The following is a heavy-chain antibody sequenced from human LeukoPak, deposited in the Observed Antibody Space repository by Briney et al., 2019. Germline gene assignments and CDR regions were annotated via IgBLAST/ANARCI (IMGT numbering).Heavy chain of an antibody. CDR2: INHSGST. Sequence: SETLSLTCAVYGGSFSGYYWSWIRQPPGKGLEWIGEINHSGSTNYNPSLKSRVTISVDTSKNQFSLKLSSVTAADTAVYYCARGGYCSSTSCYEGWFDPWGQGTLVTVSS. D-gene: IGHD2-2*01. CDR1: GGSFSGYY. J-gene: IGHJ5*02. CDR3: ARGGYCSSTSCYEGWFDP. V-gene: IGHV4-34*01.